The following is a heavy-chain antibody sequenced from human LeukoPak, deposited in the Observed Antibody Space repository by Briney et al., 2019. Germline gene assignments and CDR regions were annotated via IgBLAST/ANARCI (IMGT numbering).Heavy chain of an antibody. CDR1: GYTFINYY. CDR2: INPSGGST. V-gene: IGHV1-46*01. Sequence: GASVKVSCKASGYTFINYYMHWVRQAPGQGLEWMGIINPSGGSTSYAQKFQGRVTMTRDTSTSTVYMELSSLRSEDTAGYYCARDESTSILWWWGQGTLVTASS. CDR3: ARDESTSILWW. D-gene: IGHD2-21*01. J-gene: IGHJ1*01.